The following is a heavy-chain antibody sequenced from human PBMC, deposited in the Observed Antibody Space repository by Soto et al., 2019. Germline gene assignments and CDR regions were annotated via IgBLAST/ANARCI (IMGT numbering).Heavy chain of an antibody. V-gene: IGHV3-20*04. CDR3: ARSEKVGRSGSYTIFDY. CDR1: GFTFGDFG. CDR2: IDWNGDST. Sequence: GGSLRLSCAASGFTFGDFGMSWVRQGPGKGLEWVSTIDWNGDSTYYADSVKGRFTISRDNAKNSLYLQMNSLRAEDTAVYYCARSEKVGRSGSYTIFDYWGQGTLVTVSS. J-gene: IGHJ4*02. D-gene: IGHD3-16*02.